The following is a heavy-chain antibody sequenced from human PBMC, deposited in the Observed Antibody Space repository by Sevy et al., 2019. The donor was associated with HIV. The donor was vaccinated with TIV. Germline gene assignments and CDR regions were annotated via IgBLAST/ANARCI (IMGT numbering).Heavy chain of an antibody. Sequence: GGSLRLSCAASGFTFSSYAMHWVRQAPGKGLEWVAVISYDGSNKYYADSVKGRFTISRDNSKNTLYLQMNSLRAEDTAVYYCARVEFSGGSCPNDAFDIWGQGTMVTVSS. CDR3: ARVEFSGGSCPNDAFDI. CDR1: GFTFSSYA. CDR2: ISYDGSNK. V-gene: IGHV3-30-3*01. J-gene: IGHJ3*02. D-gene: IGHD2-15*01.